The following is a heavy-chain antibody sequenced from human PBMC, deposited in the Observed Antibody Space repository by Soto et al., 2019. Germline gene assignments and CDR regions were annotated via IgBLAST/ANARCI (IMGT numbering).Heavy chain of an antibody. J-gene: IGHJ4*02. D-gene: IGHD3-22*01. V-gene: IGHV4-59*01. CDR3: TRHDSSGYPDY. CDR1: GGSISSYY. CDR2: IYYSGST. Sequence: PSETLSLTCTVSGGSISSYYWSWIRQPPGKGLEWIGYIYYSGSTYYNPSLKSRVTISVDTSKNQFSLNLSSVTAADTAVYYCTRHDSSGYPDYWGQGTLVTVSS.